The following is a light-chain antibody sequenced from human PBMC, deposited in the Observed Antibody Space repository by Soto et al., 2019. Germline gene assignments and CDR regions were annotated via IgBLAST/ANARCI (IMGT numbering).Light chain of an antibody. CDR3: AAWGDNLNGWV. CDR2: DNI. J-gene: IGLJ3*02. V-gene: IGLV1-44*01. CDR1: SSNIGNNA. Sequence: QSVLTQPPSASGTPGQRVTISCSGSSSNIGNNAENWYQQFPGTAPKLLIYDNIQRPSGVPDRFSGSKSGTSASLAISGLQSEDEADYYCAAWGDNLNGWVFGGGTKVTVL.